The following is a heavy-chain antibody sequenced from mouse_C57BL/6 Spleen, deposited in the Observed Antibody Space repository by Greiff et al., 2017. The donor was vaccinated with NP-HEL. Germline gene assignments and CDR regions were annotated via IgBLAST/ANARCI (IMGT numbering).Heavy chain of an antibody. CDR1: GYAFSSSW. J-gene: IGHJ2*01. CDR2: IYPGDGDT. Sequence: VQLQQSGPELVKPGASVKISCKASGYAFSSSWMNWVKQRPGQGLEWIGRIYPGDGDTNYNGKFKGKATLTADKSSSTAYMQLSSLTSEDSAVYVCAGSFYDSHYIGCWGQGTTLTVSS. V-gene: IGHV1-82*01. CDR3: AGSFYDSHYIGC. D-gene: IGHD2-3*01.